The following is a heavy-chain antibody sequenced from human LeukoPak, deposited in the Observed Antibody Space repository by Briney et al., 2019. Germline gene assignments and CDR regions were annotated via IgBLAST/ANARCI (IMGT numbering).Heavy chain of an antibody. CDR1: GYTFTSYG. CDR2: ISAYNGNT. J-gene: IGHJ5*02. V-gene: IGHV1-18*01. D-gene: IGHD3-9*01. CDR3: AREKYYDILTGYFP. Sequence: ASVKVSCKASGYTFTSYGISWLRQAPGQGLEWMGWISAYNGNTNYAQKLQGRVTMTTDTSTSTAYMELRSLRSDDTAVYYCAREKYYDILTGYFPWGQGTLVTVSS.